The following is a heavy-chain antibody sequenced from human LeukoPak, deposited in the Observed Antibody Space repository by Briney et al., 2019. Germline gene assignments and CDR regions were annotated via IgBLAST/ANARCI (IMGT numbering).Heavy chain of an antibody. CDR1: GGTFSSYA. V-gene: IGHV1-69*13. CDR3: ARDVDYNWFDP. Sequence: ASVKVSCKASGGTFSSYAISWVRQAPGQGLEWMGGVIPIFGTANYAQKFQGRVTITADESTSTAYMELSSLRSDDTAVYYCARDVDYNWFDPWGQGTLVTVSS. J-gene: IGHJ5*02. CDR2: VIPIFGTA. D-gene: IGHD2-15*01.